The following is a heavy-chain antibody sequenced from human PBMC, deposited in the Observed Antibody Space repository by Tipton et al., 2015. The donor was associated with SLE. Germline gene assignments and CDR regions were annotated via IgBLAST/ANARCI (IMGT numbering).Heavy chain of an antibody. J-gene: IGHJ4*02. CDR2: IYYSGDT. CDR1: GVSISSSYYY. CDR3: VRINSGASRLFDY. D-gene: IGHD1-26*01. V-gene: IGHV4-39*07. Sequence: TLSLTCSVSGVSISSSYYYWGWIRQPPGKGLEWIGHIYYSGDTYYNPSLRSRLTISMDTSKNQFSLRLRSVTAADTAVYYCVRINSGASRLFDYWGQGMLVAVSS.